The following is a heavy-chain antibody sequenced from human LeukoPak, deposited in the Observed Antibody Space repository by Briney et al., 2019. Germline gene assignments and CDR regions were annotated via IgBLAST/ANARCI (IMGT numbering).Heavy chain of an antibody. Sequence: PGGSLRLSCAASGFTFSSYAMSWVRQPPGKGLEWIGEIYHSGSTNYNPSLKSRVTISVDKSKNQFSLKLSSVTAADTAVYYCARDPYYYDSSGYSLGYDAFDIWGQGTMVTVSS. J-gene: IGHJ3*02. D-gene: IGHD3-22*01. CDR1: GFTFSSYAM. CDR2: IYHSGST. CDR3: ARDPYYYDSSGYSLGYDAFDI. V-gene: IGHV4-4*02.